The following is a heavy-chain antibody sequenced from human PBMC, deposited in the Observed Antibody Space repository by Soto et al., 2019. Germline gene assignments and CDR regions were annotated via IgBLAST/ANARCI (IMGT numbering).Heavy chain of an antibody. Sequence: GASVKVSCKASGFTFTSSAVQWVRQARGQRLEWIGWIVVGSGNTNYAQKFQERVTITRDMSTSTAYMELSSLRSEDTAVYYCAADQGGDRYHYYYGMDVWGQGTTVTVSS. CDR2: IVVGSGNT. J-gene: IGHJ6*02. CDR1: GFTFTSSA. V-gene: IGHV1-58*01. D-gene: IGHD4-17*01. CDR3: AADQGGDRYHYYYGMDV.